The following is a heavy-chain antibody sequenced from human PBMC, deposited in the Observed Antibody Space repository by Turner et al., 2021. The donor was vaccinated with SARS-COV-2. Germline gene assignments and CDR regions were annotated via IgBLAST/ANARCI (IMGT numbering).Heavy chain of an antibody. V-gene: IGHV4-39*01. J-gene: IGHJ6*02. CDR1: GGSISSSSYY. CDR2: IYYSGST. CDR3: ARLVDTLDYYNGMDV. Sequence: QLQLQESGPGLVKPSETLSLTCTVPGGSISSSSYYWGWIRQPPGKGLEWIGSIYYSGSTYYNPSLKSRVTISVDTSKNQFSLKLSSVTAADTAVYYCARLVDTLDYYNGMDVWGQGTTVTVFS. D-gene: IGHD5-18*01.